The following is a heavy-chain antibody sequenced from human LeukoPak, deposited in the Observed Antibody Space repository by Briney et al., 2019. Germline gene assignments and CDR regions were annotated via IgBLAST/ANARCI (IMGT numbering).Heavy chain of an antibody. CDR2: IAYDGSRA. CDR1: GFTFGGYG. V-gene: IGHV3-33*01. D-gene: IGHD1-14*01. CDR3: TRYNNDHFDY. Sequence: GRSLRLSCAGSGFTFGGYGMHWFRQTPGKGLEWVAVIAYDGSRAFYADSVKGRFTISRNNSKNTMSVQMDDLRAEDTAVYYCTRYNNDHFDYWGQGTLVTVSS. J-gene: IGHJ4*02.